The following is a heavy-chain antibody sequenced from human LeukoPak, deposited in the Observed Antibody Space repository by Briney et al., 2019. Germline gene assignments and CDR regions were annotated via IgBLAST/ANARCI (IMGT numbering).Heavy chain of an antibody. CDR1: GFTFSSYE. V-gene: IGHV3-48*03. CDR3: ARECGGDCPNAFDI. CDR2: ISSSGSTI. Sequence: GGSLRLSCAASGFTFSSYEMNWVRQAPGKGLEWVSYISSSGSTIYYADSVKGRFTISRDNAKNSLYLQMNSLRAEDTAVYYCARECGGDCPNAFDIWGQGTMVTVSS. D-gene: IGHD2-21*02. J-gene: IGHJ3*02.